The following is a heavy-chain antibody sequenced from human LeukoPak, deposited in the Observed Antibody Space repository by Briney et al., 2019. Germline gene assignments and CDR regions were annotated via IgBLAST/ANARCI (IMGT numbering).Heavy chain of an antibody. D-gene: IGHD3-22*01. J-gene: IGHJ4*02. CDR1: GFTFSSYW. Sequence: GGSLRLSCAASGFTFSSYWMSWVRQAPGKGLEWVANIKQDGSEKYYVDSVKGRFTISRDNAKNSLYLQMNSLRAEDTAVYYCARGGITMIVVVTGDYWGQGTLVTVSS. CDR3: ARGGITMIVVVTGDY. V-gene: IGHV3-7*01. CDR2: IKQDGSEK.